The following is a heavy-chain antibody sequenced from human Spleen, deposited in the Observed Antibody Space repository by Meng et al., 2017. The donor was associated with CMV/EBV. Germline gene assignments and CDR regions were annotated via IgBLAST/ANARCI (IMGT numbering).Heavy chain of an antibody. CDR1: GFTFSDYW. J-gene: IGHJ4*02. Sequence: LRLSCVDSGFTFSDYWMAWIRQAPGKGLEWISYINSRAGTIYYADSVKGRFTVSRDNAKNSVFLQMNSLRAEDTALYYCARLGQFDYWGQGTLVTVSS. V-gene: IGHV3-11*01. D-gene: IGHD1-26*01. CDR2: INSRAGTI. CDR3: ARLGQFDY.